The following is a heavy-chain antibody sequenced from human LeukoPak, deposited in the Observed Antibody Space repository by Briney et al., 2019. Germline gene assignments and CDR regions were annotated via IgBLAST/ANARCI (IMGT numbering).Heavy chain of an antibody. Sequence: GESLKISCKGSGYSFISYWIGWVRQMPGKGLEWMGGIYPGDSDTRYSPSFQGQVTISADKSISTAYLQWSSLKASDTAMYYCARRVPPRIAAAGYFDYWGQGTLVTVSS. CDR2: IYPGDSDT. CDR3: ARRVPPRIAAAGYFDY. CDR1: GYSFISYW. D-gene: IGHD6-13*01. V-gene: IGHV5-51*01. J-gene: IGHJ4*02.